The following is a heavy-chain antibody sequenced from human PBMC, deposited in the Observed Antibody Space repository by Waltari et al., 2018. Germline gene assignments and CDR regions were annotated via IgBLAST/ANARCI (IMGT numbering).Heavy chain of an antibody. D-gene: IGHD3-10*01. CDR3: ARSFGSSASYKFDY. CDR1: GGSISTSTHS. V-gene: IGHV4-39*02. CDR2: IYYNGLS. J-gene: IGHJ4*02. Sequence: QLQLQESGPRLVKSSETLSLTCTVSGGSISTSTHSWGWIRQTPGKGPEWMGRIYYNGLSYYIPSLESRVTISVDTSKNRLSLDLESVSAPDTSIYFCARSFGSSASYKFDYWGQVILVTVSS.